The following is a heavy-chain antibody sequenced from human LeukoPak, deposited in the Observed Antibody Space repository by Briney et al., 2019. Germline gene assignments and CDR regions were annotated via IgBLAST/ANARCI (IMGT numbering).Heavy chain of an antibody. CDR2: IYYSGST. V-gene: IGHV4-39*01. Sequence: PSETLSLTCTVSGGSISSSSYYWGWIRQPPGKGLEWIGSIYYSGSTYYNPSLKSRVTISVDTSKNQFSLKLSSVTAADTAVYYCARLYGSGSYPDYWGQGTLVTVSS. CDR3: ARLYGSGSYPDY. J-gene: IGHJ4*02. CDR1: GGSISSSSYY. D-gene: IGHD3-10*01.